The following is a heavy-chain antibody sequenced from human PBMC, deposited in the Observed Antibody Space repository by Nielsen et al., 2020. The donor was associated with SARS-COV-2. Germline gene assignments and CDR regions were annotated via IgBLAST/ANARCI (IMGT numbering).Heavy chain of an antibody. CDR1: GGSISSSNW. V-gene: IGHV4-4*02. Sequence: SETLSLTCAVSGGSISSSNWWSWVRQPPGKGLEWIGEINHSGSTNYNPSLKSRVTISVDTSKNQFSLKLSSVTAADTAVYYCARRKVIAAAGFWYFDLWGRGTLVTVSS. J-gene: IGHJ2*01. CDR3: ARRKVIAAAGFWYFDL. CDR2: INHSGST. D-gene: IGHD6-13*01.